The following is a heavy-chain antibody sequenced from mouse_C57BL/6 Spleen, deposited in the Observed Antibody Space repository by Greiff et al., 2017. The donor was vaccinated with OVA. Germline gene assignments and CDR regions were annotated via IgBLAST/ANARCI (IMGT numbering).Heavy chain of an antibody. J-gene: IGHJ3*01. CDR3: ARNGGYDASAWFAY. D-gene: IGHD2-2*01. CDR2: IWSGGST. Sequence: VQLQQSGPGLVQPSQSLSITCTVSGFSLTSYGVHWVRQSPGKGLEWLGVIWSGGSTDYNAAFISRLSISKDNSKSQFFFKMNSLQADDTAIYYCARNGGYDASAWFAYWGQGTLVTVSA. V-gene: IGHV2-2*01. CDR1: GFSLTSYG.